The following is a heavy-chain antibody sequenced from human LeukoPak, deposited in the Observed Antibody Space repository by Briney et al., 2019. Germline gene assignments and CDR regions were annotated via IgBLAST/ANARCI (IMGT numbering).Heavy chain of an antibody. CDR2: IKQDGSEK. D-gene: IGHD3-22*01. Sequence: GGSLRLSCAASGFTFSSYWMSWVRQAPGKGLEWVANIKQDGSEKYYVESVKGRFTISRDNAKNSLYLQMNSLRAEDTAVYYCAMWDSSGYYLGWGQGTLVTVSS. CDR3: AMWDSSGYYLG. CDR1: GFTFSSYW. V-gene: IGHV3-7*01. J-gene: IGHJ4*02.